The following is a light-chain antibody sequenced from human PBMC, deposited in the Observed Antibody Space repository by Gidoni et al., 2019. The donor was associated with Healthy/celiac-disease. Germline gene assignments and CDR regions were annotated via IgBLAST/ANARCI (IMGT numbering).Light chain of an antibody. CDR2: AAS. CDR3: QQSYSTPPKLT. CDR1: QSISSY. V-gene: IGKV1-39*01. Sequence: DIQMTQSPSSLSASVGDRVTITCRASQSISSYLNCYQQKPGKAPKLLIYAASSLQSGVPSRFSGSGSGTDFTLTISSLQPEDSATYYCQQSYSTPPKLTFGGGTKVEIK. J-gene: IGKJ4*01.